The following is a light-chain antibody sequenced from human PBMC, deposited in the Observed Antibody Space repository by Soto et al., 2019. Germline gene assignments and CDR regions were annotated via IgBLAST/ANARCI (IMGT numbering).Light chain of an antibody. V-gene: IGKV1-6*01. CDR3: LQDYNYPLT. J-gene: IGKJ4*01. CDR1: QGIRND. Sequence: ASQMTHPPSSLFAYLGERFTTPSRASQGIRNDLGWYQQKPGKVPKLLIYAASSLQSGVPSRFSGSGSGTDFTLTISSLQPEDFATYYCLQDYNYPLTFGGGTKVDIK. CDR2: AAS.